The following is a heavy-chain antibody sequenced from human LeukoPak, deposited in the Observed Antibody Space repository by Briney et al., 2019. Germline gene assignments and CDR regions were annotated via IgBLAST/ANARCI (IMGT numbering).Heavy chain of an antibody. J-gene: IGHJ4*02. V-gene: IGHV4-59*01. Sequence: ETLSLTCTVSGGSISSYYWSWVRQPPGKGLEWIGYIYYSGSTNYNPSLKSRVTISVDTSKNQFSLRLSSVTAADTAVYYCARGMAARDYYDSSGYYDYWGQGTLVTVSS. CDR3: ARGMAARDYYDSSGYYDY. D-gene: IGHD3-22*01. CDR1: GGSISSYY. CDR2: IYYSGST.